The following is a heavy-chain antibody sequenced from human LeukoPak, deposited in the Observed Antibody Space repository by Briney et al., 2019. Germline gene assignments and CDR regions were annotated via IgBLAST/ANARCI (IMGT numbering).Heavy chain of an antibody. D-gene: IGHD6-6*01. Sequence: GGSLRLSCAASGFTFSSYAMSWVRQAPGKGLEWVSAISGSGGSTNYADSVKGRLTISRDNSKNTLYLQMNRLRAEDTALYYCAKRIAAQENFDYWGQGTLVTVSS. J-gene: IGHJ4*02. V-gene: IGHV3-23*01. CDR2: ISGSGGST. CDR3: AKRIAAQENFDY. CDR1: GFTFSSYA.